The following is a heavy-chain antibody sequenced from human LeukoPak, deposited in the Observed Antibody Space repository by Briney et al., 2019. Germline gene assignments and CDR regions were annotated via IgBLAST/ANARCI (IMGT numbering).Heavy chain of an antibody. D-gene: IGHD3-3*01. CDR1: GFTFNSYW. J-gene: IGHJ4*02. V-gene: IGHV3-23*01. Sequence: GGSLRLSCAASGFTFNSYWMIWVRQAPGKGLEWVSAISGSGGSTYYADSVKGRFTISRDNSKNTLYLQMNSLRAKDTAVYYCATSRYDFWSGYLIETREVDYWGQGTLVTVSS. CDR2: ISGSGGST. CDR3: ATSRYDFWSGYLIETREVDY.